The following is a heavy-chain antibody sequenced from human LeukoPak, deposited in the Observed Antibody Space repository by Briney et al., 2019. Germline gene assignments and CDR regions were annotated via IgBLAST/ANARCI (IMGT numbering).Heavy chain of an antibody. V-gene: IGHV1-69*04. Sequence: SVKVSCKASGGTFSSYAISWVRQAPGQGLEWMGRIIPILGIANYAQKFQGRVTITADKSTSTAYMELSSLRSEDTAVYYCARDNTVYCGGDCYSDYRGQGTLVTVSS. D-gene: IGHD2-21*02. CDR3: ARDNTVYCGGDCYSDY. J-gene: IGHJ4*02. CDR2: IIPILGIA. CDR1: GGTFSSYA.